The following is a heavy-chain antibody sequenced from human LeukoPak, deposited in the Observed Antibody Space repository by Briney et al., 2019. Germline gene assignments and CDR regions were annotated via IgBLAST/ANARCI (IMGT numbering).Heavy chain of an antibody. V-gene: IGHV3-15*01. CDR1: GFTFSNAW. J-gene: IGHJ4*02. Sequence: GGSLRLSCAASGFTFSNAWMIWVRQAPGKGLEWVGRIKSKTDGGTTDYAAPVKGRFTISRDDSKNTLYLQMNSLKTEDTAVYYCTTDGSPYDYVWGSYRHWGQGTLVTVSS. CDR2: IKSKTDGGTT. CDR3: TTDGSPYDYVWGSYRH. D-gene: IGHD3-16*02.